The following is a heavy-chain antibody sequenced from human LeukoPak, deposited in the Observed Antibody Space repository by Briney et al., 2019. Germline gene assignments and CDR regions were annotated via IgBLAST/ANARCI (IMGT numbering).Heavy chain of an antibody. CDR3: ATLRPRQQLVVDH. CDR1: GFTFNSYS. J-gene: IGHJ4*02. Sequence: PGGSLRLSCAASGFTFNSYSMNWVRQAPGKGLEWVSSISSSSYIYYADSVKGRFTISRDNALNSLHLQMSSLRDEDTAVYYCATLRPRQQLVVDHWGQGTLVTVSS. CDR2: ISSSSYI. V-gene: IGHV3-21*01. D-gene: IGHD6-13*01.